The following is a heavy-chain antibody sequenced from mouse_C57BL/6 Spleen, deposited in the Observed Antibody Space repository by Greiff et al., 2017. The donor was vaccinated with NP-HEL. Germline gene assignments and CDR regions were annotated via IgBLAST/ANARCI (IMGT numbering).Heavy chain of an antibody. D-gene: IGHD2-4*01. CDR1: GFNIKNTY. Sequence: EVKVVESVAELVRPGASVKLSCTASGFNIKNTYMHWVKQRPEQGLEWIGRIDPANGNTKYAPKFQGKATITADTSSNTAYLQLSSLTSEDTAIYYCASRPYDYDKGAWFAYWGQGTLVTVSA. J-gene: IGHJ3*01. CDR2: IDPANGNT. CDR3: ASRPYDYDKGAWFAY. V-gene: IGHV14-3*01.